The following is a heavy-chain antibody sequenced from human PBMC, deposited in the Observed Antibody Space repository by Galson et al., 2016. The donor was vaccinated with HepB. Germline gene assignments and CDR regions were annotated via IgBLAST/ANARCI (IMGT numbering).Heavy chain of an antibody. V-gene: IGHV6-1*01. J-gene: IGHJ5*01. CDR2: TYFRSKWYS. CDR1: GDSVSTQSAT. Sequence: CAISGDSVSTQSATWNWIRQSPSRGLEWLGRTYFRSKWYSDYAVSVKSRITVNADISENQCSLHLQYVTPKDTAVYYCARHPAPWGIGDGGGPFDSWGQGTLVTVSS. D-gene: IGHD3-16*01. CDR3: ARHPAPWGIGDGGGPFDS.